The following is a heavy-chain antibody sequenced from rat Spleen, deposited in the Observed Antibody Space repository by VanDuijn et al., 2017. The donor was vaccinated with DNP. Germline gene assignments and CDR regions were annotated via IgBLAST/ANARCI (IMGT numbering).Heavy chain of an antibody. CDR1: GFTFSDYY. CDR2: ISYDVGRT. J-gene: IGHJ2*01. D-gene: IGHD1-4*01. V-gene: IGHV5-22*01. CDR3: ARHVLPLRVWDY. Sequence: EVQLVESGGGLVQPGRSLKLSCAASGFTFSDYYLAWVRQAPTKGLEWVAYISYDVGRTYNGDSMKGRFTISRDIAKNTLYLQMNSLRSEDTATYYCARHVLPLRVWDYWGQGVMVTVSS.